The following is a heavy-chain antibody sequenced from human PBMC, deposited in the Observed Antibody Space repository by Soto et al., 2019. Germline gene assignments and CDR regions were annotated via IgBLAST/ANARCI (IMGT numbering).Heavy chain of an antibody. D-gene: IGHD3-10*01. J-gene: IGHJ6*02. Sequence: QVPLVQSGAEVKKPGASVKVSCKASGYTFTSYGISWVRQAPGQGLEWMGWISAYNGNTNYAQKLQGRVTMTTDTSTSTAYMELRSLRSDDTAVYYCARAGYYYGSGSYYNAVDYYYGMDVWGQGTTVTVSS. CDR1: GYTFTSYG. CDR3: ARAGYYYGSGSYYNAVDYYYGMDV. V-gene: IGHV1-18*04. CDR2: ISAYNGNT.